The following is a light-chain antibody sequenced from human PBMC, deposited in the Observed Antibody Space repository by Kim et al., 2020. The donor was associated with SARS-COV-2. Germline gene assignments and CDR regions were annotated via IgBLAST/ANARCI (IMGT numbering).Light chain of an antibody. Sequence: QSVLTQPPSASGTPGQRVTISCSGSSSNIGSHPVSWYQHLPGTAPKLLIHHNDRRPSGVPDRFSGSKSGTSASLAINAFRSEDEADYYCAVWDDSLSGPVFGGGTQLTVL. V-gene: IGLV1-47*01. CDR2: HND. CDR1: SSNIGSHP. J-gene: IGLJ2*01. CDR3: AVWDDSLSGPV.